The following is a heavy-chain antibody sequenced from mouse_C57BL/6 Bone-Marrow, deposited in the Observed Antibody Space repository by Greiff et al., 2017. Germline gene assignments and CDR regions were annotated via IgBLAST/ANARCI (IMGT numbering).Heavy chain of an antibody. CDR2: IDPENGDT. V-gene: IGHV14-4*01. CDR3: TTGDSSGYERFAY. Sequence: VQLQQSGAELVRPGASVKLSCTASGFNIKDDYMHWVKQRPEQGLEWIGWIDPENGDTEYASKFQGKATITADTSSNTAYLQLSSLTSEDTAVYYCTTGDSSGYERFAYWGQGTLVTVSA. D-gene: IGHD3-2*02. J-gene: IGHJ3*01. CDR1: GFNIKDDY.